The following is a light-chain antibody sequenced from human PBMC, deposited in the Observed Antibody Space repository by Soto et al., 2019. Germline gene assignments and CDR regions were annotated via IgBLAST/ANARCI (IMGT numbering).Light chain of an antibody. CDR2: AAS. Sequence: DIQMTQSPSSLSASAGDRITITCRAGQGISNYVNWYQQKPGKAPKLLIFAASSLQSGVPSRFSGSGSGTVFTLTISSLQPEDFATYFCQQSYTLSPLTFGGGTKVDIK. CDR1: QGISNY. CDR3: QQSYTLSPLT. V-gene: IGKV1-39*01. J-gene: IGKJ4*01.